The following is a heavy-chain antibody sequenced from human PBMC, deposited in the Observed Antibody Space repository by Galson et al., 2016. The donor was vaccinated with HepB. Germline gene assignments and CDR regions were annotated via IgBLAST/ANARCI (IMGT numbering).Heavy chain of an antibody. Sequence: QVQLQESGPGLLRPSETLSLICTVSGGSVSSASYYWNWIRQPPGKGLEWIGYVYHSGSTNYNPSLKSRVTISVDTSKNQFSLKLNSVTATDTAVYYCARGTSYVDYWGQ. J-gene: IGHJ4*02. D-gene: IGHD1-7*01. V-gene: IGHV4-61*01. CDR2: VYHSGST. CDR1: GGSVSSASYY. CDR3: ARGTSYVDY.